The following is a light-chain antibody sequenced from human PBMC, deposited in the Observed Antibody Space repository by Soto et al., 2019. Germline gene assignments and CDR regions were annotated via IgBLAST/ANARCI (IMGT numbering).Light chain of an antibody. CDR1: SSDVGNYNL. V-gene: IGLV2-14*02. J-gene: IGLJ1*01. CDR2: EGS. CDR3: KSYAGSNTYV. Sequence: QSALTQPASVSGSPGQSITISCTGTSSDVGNYNLVSWYQQHPGKAPKLMIYEGSKRPSGVPDRFSGSKSGNTASLTVSGLQAADEADYFCKSYAGSNTYVFGSGTKVTVL.